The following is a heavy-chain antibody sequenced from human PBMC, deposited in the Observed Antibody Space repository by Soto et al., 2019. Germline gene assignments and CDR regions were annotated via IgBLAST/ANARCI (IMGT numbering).Heavy chain of an antibody. V-gene: IGHV3-23*01. D-gene: IGHD2-2*01. CDR1: GFTFSSYA. CDR3: AKFSGYCSSTSCLYYYYYYMDV. J-gene: IGHJ6*03. CDR2: ISGSGGST. Sequence: GGSLRLSCAASGFTFSSYAMSWVRQAPGKGLEWVSAISGSGGSTYYADSVKGRFTISRDNSKNTLYLQMNSLRAEDTAVYYCAKFSGYCSSTSCLYYYYYYMDVWGKGTTVTVSS.